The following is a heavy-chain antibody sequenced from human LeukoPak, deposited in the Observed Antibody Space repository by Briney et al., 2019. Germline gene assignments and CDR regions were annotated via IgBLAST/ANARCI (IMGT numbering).Heavy chain of an antibody. J-gene: IGHJ4*02. CDR2: MSSGNNFV. CDR1: GFTFTTYT. D-gene: IGHD6-19*01. V-gene: IGHV3-21*01. Sequence: GGSLRLSCTASGFTFTTYTMNWVRQAPGKGLQWVSSMSSGNNFVYYADSLKGRFTVSRDNAKNSLYLQTNSLSADDTAVYYCARSFGASGSDFWGQGTLVTVSS. CDR3: ARSFGASGSDF.